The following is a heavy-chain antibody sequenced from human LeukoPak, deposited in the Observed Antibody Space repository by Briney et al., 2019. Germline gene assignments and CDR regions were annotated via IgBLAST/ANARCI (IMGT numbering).Heavy chain of an antibody. V-gene: IGHV3-23*01. J-gene: IGHJ4*02. D-gene: IGHD1-1*01. CDR1: GFTFSSYA. CDR3: AKDLSPGTYDY. Sequence: GGSLRLSCAASGFTFSSYAMSWVRQAPGKGLEWASAISGSGGSTYYADSVKGRFTISRDNSKNTLYLQMNSLGAEDTAVYYCAKDLSPGTYDYWGQGTLVTVSS. CDR2: ISGSGGST.